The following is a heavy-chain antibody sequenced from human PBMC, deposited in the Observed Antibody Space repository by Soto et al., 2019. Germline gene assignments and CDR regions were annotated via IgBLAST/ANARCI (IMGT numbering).Heavy chain of an antibody. Sequence: HPGGSLRLSCAASGFTFSSYEMNWVRQAPGKGLEWVSYISSSGSTIYYADSVKGRFTISRDNAKNSLYLQMNSLRAEDTAVYYCARDGESGMDVWGQGTTVTVSS. D-gene: IGHD3-3*01. V-gene: IGHV3-48*03. J-gene: IGHJ6*02. CDR3: ARDGESGMDV. CDR1: GFTFSSYE. CDR2: ISSSGSTI.